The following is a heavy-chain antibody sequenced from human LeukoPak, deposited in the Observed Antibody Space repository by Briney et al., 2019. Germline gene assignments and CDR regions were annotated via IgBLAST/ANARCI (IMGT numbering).Heavy chain of an antibody. D-gene: IGHD3-9*01. Sequence: PGGSLRLSCAASGFTFSDYYMSWIRQAPGKGLGWVSYISSSGSTIYYADSVKGRFTISRDNAKNSLYLRMNSLRAEDTAVYYCATRGDILTGYPYYFDYWGQGTLVTVSS. V-gene: IGHV3-11*01. J-gene: IGHJ4*02. CDR3: ATRGDILTGYPYYFDY. CDR1: GFTFSDYY. CDR2: ISSSGSTI.